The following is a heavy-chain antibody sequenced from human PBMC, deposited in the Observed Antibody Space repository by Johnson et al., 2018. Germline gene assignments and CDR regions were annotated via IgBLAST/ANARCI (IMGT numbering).Heavy chain of an antibody. J-gene: IGHJ4*02. V-gene: IGHV3-7*01. Sequence: VRQAPGKGLEWVANIKQDGSEKYYVDSVKGRFTISRDNAKNSLYLQMNSLRAEDTAVYYCARDLKNSGWYPGVYWGQGTLVTVSS. CDR3: ARDLKNSGWYPGVY. CDR2: IKQDGSEK. D-gene: IGHD6-19*01.